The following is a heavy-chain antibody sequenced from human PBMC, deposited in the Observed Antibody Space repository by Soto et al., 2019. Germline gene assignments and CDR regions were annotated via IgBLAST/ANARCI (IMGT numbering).Heavy chain of an antibody. CDR1: GFTFTNYW. CDR2: ITTDGSET. V-gene: IGHV3-74*01. J-gene: IGHJ2*01. Sequence: EVQLVESGGGLAQPGGSLRLSCAASGFTFTNYWMHWVRQAPGKGLVWVSRITTDGSETHYAGSVKGRFTISRDNAKNTVYMQMNRLRAEDTAVYYCASLTTLAEFLDLWGRGIPVTVSS. CDR3: ASLTTLAEFLDL. D-gene: IGHD4-4*01.